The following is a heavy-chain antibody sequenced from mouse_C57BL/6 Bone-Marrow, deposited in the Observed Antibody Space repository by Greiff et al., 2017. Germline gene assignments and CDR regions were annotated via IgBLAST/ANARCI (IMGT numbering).Heavy chain of an antibody. CDR2: IYPRSGNT. D-gene: IGHD1-1*01. CDR3: ASEGVITPMY. CDR1: GYTFTSYG. Sequence: QVQLKQSGAELARPGASVKLSCKASGYTFTSYGISWVKQRTGQGLEWIGEIYPRSGNTYYNEKFKGKATLTADKSSSTAYMELRSLTSEDSAVYFCASEGVITPMYWGQGTPLTVSS. J-gene: IGHJ2*01. V-gene: IGHV1-81*01.